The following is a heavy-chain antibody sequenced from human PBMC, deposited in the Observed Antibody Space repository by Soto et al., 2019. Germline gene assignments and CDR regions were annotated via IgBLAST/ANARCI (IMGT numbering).Heavy chain of an antibody. J-gene: IGHJ4*02. Sequence: QLQLQESGPGLVKPSETLSLTCTVSGGSISSSSYYWGWIRQPPGKGLEWIGSIYYSGSTYYNPSLKSRVTISVDTSKNQFSLKLSSVTAADTAVYYCARQEMATPTAFDYWGQGTLVTVSS. CDR1: GGSISSSSYY. CDR3: ARQEMATPTAFDY. D-gene: IGHD5-12*01. V-gene: IGHV4-39*01. CDR2: IYYSGST.